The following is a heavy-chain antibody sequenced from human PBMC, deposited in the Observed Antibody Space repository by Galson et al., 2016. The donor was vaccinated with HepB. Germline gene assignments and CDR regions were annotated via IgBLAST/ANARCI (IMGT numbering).Heavy chain of an antibody. CDR3: VYYYGSGSYYKRDY. J-gene: IGHJ4*02. Sequence: SLRLSCAASGVTFSNYNMNWVRPAPGKGLEWLSSISSSTSYIYYADSVKGRFTISRDSAKNSLYLQMNSLRAEDAAVYYCVYYYGSGSYYKRDYWGQGTLVTVSP. CDR2: ISSSTSYI. D-gene: IGHD3-10*01. V-gene: IGHV3-21*01. CDR1: GVTFSNYN.